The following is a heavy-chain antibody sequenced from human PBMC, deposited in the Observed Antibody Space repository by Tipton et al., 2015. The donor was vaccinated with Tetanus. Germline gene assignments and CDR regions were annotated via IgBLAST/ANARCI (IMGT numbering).Heavy chain of an antibody. J-gene: IGHJ4*02. CDR1: GFTFSTYA. V-gene: IGHV3-23*01. CDR2: ISGGGHNT. D-gene: IGHD2-8*01. Sequence: SLRLSCAASGFTFSTYAMSWVRQAPGKGLEWVSTISGGGHNTHYADSVQGRFTISRDNSKNTMYLQMNSLRAEDTAVYYCTKDVGIVLFDYWGQGTLVTVSS. CDR3: TKDVGIVLFDY.